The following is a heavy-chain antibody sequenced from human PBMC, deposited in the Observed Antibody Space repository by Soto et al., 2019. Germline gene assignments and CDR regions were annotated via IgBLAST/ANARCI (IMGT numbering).Heavy chain of an antibody. Sequence: AAVKVSCKASGYTFTVYYMHWVRQAPGQGLEWMGWINPKSGGTMYPQKFQGRVTMTWDTSISTAYMALTRLRSDDTAVYYCARDLAKGGGSAGFDYWGQGSLVTVSS. CDR1: GYTFTVYY. V-gene: IGHV1-2*02. CDR2: INPKSGGT. J-gene: IGHJ4*02. D-gene: IGHD1-26*01. CDR3: ARDLAKGGGSAGFDY.